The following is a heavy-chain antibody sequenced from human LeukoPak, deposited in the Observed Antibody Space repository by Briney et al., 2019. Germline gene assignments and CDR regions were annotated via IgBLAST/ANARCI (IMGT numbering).Heavy chain of an antibody. J-gene: IGHJ4*02. D-gene: IGHD2-2*02. V-gene: IGHV3-15*01. CDR2: IKTKTDGETT. CDR3: TSRTYTTNDY. Sequence: GGSLRLSCAASGFTFSNAWMNCVRQAPGKGLEWLGRIKTKTDGETTEYAAPMRGRLTISRDDSKNTLYLQMNSLNTEDTAVYYCTSRTYTTNDYWGQGTLVTVSS. CDR1: GFTFSNAW.